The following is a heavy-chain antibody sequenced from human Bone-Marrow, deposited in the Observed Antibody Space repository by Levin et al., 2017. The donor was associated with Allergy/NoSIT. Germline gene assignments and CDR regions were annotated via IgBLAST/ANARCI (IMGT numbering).Heavy chain of an antibody. D-gene: IGHD2-2*01. CDR1: GFTVSANY. Sequence: PGGSLRLSCVVSGFTVSANYMNWVRQAPGTGLEWVSVIYSGGSTYYADSVKGRFTISRDNSKNTLYLQMNSLRAEDTAVYYCARGEGVIPAAGGAFDFWGQGTMVTVSS. CDR3: ARGEGVIPAAGGAFDF. CDR2: IYSGGST. V-gene: IGHV3-53*01. J-gene: IGHJ3*01.